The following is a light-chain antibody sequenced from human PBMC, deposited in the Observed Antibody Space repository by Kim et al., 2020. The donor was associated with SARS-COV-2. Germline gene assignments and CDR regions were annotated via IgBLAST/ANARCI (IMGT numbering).Light chain of an antibody. J-gene: IGLJ3*02. Sequence: VSPGQTASITCSGDKLGDKYACWYQQKPGQSPVLVIYQDNKRPSGIPARFSGSNSGNTATLTISGTQAMDEADYYCQAWDSSTAWVFGGGTQLTVL. CDR3: QAWDSSTAWV. CDR2: QDN. CDR1: KLGDKY. V-gene: IGLV3-1*01.